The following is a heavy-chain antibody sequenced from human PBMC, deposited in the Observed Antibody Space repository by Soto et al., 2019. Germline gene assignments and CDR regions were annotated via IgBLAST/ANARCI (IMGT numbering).Heavy chain of an antibody. D-gene: IGHD5-18*01. V-gene: IGHV1-2*02. Sequence: QVQLVQSGAEVKKPGASVKVSCKASGYTFTGYYMHWVRQAPGQGLEWMGWINPNSGGTNYAQKFQGRVTMTGDTSISTAYMELSRLRSDDTAVYYCAREWIQLWLSYSYYGMDVWGQGTTVTVSS. CDR1: GYTFTGYY. CDR3: AREWIQLWLSYSYYGMDV. CDR2: INPNSGGT. J-gene: IGHJ6*02.